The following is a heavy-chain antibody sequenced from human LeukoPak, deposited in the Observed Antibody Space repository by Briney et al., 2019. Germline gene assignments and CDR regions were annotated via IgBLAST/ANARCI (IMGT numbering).Heavy chain of an antibody. Sequence: SETLSLTCTVSGGSISSGDYYWSWIRQPPGKGLEWIGYIYYSGSTYYNSSLKSRVTISIDTSRNQFSLKLSSVTAADAAMCYCARMYYDPYYIDYWGQGILVTVSS. CDR3: ARMYYDPYYIDY. CDR2: IYYSGST. D-gene: IGHD3-3*01. J-gene: IGHJ4*02. CDR1: GGSISSGDYY. V-gene: IGHV4-30-4*08.